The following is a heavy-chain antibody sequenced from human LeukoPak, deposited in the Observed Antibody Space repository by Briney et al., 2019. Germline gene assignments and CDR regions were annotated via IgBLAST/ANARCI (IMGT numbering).Heavy chain of an antibody. J-gene: IGHJ4*02. V-gene: IGHV1-2*02. Sequence: ASVKVSCKASGYTFTSYDINWVRQATGQGLEWMGWMNPNSGGTNYAQKFQGRVTMTRDTSISTAYMEVSRLRYDDTAVYYCAKLGLEDYWGQGTLVTVSS. CDR2: MNPNSGGT. CDR1: GYTFTSYD. D-gene: IGHD3-16*01. CDR3: AKLGLEDY.